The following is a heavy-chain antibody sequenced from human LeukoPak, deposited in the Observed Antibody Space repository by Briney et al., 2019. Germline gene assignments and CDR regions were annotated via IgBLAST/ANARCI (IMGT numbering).Heavy chain of an antibody. CDR1: GYTFTSYG. CDR3: ARPRELVYAFDI. D-gene: IGHD3-10*01. CDR2: ISAYNGNT. J-gene: IGHJ3*02. V-gene: IGHV1-18*01. Sequence: ASVKVSCKASGYTFTSYGISWVRQAPGQGLESMGCISAYNGNTNYAQKLQGRVTMTTDTSTSTAYMELRSLRSDDTAVYYCARPRELVYAFDIWGQGTMVTVSS.